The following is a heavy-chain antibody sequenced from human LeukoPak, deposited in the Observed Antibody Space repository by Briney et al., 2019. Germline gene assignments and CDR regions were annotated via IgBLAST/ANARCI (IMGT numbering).Heavy chain of an antibody. V-gene: IGHV4-61*01. CDR3: ARDLMGAADY. CDR2: IYYSGST. CDR1: GGSISSSSYY. Sequence: SETLSLTCTVSGGSISSSSYYWGWIRQPPGKGLEWIGYIYYSGSTNYNPSLKSRVTISVDTSKNQFSLKLSSVTAADTAVYYCARDLMGAADYWGQGTLVTVSP. D-gene: IGHD2-8*01. J-gene: IGHJ4*02.